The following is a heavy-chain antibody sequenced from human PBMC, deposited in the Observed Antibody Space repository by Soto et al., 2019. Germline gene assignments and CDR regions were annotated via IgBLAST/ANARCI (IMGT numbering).Heavy chain of an antibody. D-gene: IGHD1-1*01. CDR2: ISPK. CDR1: GFSFRTYG. CDR3: ARDDAFGNESAFHL. V-gene: IGHV3-33*01. J-gene: IGHJ3*01. Sequence: GGSLRLSCAVSGFSFRTYGFHWVRQPPGKGLEWVAVISPKVHSDSVEGRFTISRDNSKDTLYLQMNNLRAEDTAVYYCARDDAFGNESAFHLWGQGKMVTVS.